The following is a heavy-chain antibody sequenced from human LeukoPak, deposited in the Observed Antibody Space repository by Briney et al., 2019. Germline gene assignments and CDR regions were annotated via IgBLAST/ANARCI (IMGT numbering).Heavy chain of an antibody. D-gene: IGHD2-15*01. CDR3: ARVPFVVVAADTYYGMDV. V-gene: IGHV1-18*01. CDR1: GYTFTSYG. CDR2: ISAYNGNT. J-gene: IGHJ6*02. Sequence: GASVKVSCKASGYTFTSYGISWVRQAPGQGLEWMGWISAYNGNTNYAQKLQGRVTMTTDTSTSTAYMELRSLRSDDTAVYYCARVPFVVVAADTYYGMDVWGQGTTVTVSS.